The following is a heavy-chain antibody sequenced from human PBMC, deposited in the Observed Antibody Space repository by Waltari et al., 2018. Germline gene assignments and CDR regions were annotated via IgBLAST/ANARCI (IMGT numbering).Heavy chain of an antibody. CDR2: ISGSGGST. J-gene: IGHJ4*02. CDR1: GFTFSSYA. D-gene: IGHD6-6*01. Sequence: EVQLLESGGGLVQLGGSLRLSCAASGFTFSSYAMRWVRRAPGKGLGWVSAISGSGGSTYYADSVKGQFTISRDNSKNTLYLQMNSLRAEDTAVYYCAKDDGGIAARHFDYWGQGTLVTVSS. CDR3: AKDDGGIAARHFDY. V-gene: IGHV3-23*01.